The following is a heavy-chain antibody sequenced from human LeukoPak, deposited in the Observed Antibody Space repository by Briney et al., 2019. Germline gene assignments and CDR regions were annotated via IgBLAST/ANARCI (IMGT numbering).Heavy chain of an antibody. CDR1: GFTFSSYA. V-gene: IGHV3-23*01. CDR3: ARSGSSWYRFDY. D-gene: IGHD6-13*01. CDR2: VSGSGSST. Sequence: PGGSLRLSCEDSGFTFSSYAMSWVRQAPGKGLEWGSVVSGSGSSTYSADSVEGRFTISRDNSKNTLFLQMNSLRAEDTAVYYCARSGSSWYRFDYWGQGTLVTVSS. J-gene: IGHJ4*02.